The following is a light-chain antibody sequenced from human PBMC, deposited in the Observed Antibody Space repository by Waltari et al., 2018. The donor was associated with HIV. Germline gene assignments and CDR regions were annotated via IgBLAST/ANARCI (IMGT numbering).Light chain of an antibody. J-gene: IGLJ1*01. CDR2: ENN. Sequence: QSVFTQPPSVSAAPAQKVTISCSGRSPDLGHYSLSRYQQFPGTAPKLLIYENNKRASGIRDRFSGSKSGTSATLAITGLQTGDEANYFCGAWDRSLNVYVFGSGTTVSVL. CDR1: SPDLGHYS. CDR3: GAWDRSLNVYV. V-gene: IGLV1-51*02.